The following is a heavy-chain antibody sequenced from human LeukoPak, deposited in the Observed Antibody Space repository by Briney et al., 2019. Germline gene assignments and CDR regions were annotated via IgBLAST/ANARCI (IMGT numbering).Heavy chain of an antibody. V-gene: IGHV1-18*01. CDR3: ARDARIAVAGCFGY. J-gene: IGHJ4*02. CDR1: GYTFTSYG. CDR2: ISAYNGNT. Sequence: RASVKVSCKASGYTFTSYGISWVRQAPGQGLEWMGWISAYNGNTNYAQKLQGRVTMTTDTSTSTAYMELRSLRSDDTAVYYCARDARIAVAGCFGYWGQGTLVTVSS. D-gene: IGHD6-19*01.